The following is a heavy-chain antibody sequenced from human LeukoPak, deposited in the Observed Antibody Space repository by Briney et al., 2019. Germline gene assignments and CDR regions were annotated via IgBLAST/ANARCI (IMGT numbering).Heavy chain of an antibody. J-gene: IGHJ4*02. CDR1: EFAFSLYA. V-gene: IGHV3-23*01. D-gene: IGHD1-1*01. CDR3: SKDLTTRSIGYFDY. CDR2: ISGSGAEI. Sequence: PGGSLRLSCAASEFAFSLYAMNWVRQAPGEGLEWVSSISGSGAEIRYADSVKGRFTISRDNSQNTLYLRMSSLRVEDTAIYYCSKDLTTRSIGYFDYWGQGTLVTVSS.